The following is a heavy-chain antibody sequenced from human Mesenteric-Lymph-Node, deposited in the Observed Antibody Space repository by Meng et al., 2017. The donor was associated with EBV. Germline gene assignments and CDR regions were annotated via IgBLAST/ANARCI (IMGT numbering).Heavy chain of an antibody. Sequence: QVQLQQPGPXLVKPXXXLSVTSAISGDSVSSNSAGWNWIRQSPSRGLEWLGRTYHRSKWYNDYAVFVKSRITINPDTSKNQFSLQLNSVTPEDTAVYYCARGATSVFDLWGRGTLVTVSS. J-gene: IGHJ2*01. V-gene: IGHV6-1*01. CDR2: TYHRSKWYN. CDR1: GDSVSSNSAG. CDR3: ARGATSVFDL.